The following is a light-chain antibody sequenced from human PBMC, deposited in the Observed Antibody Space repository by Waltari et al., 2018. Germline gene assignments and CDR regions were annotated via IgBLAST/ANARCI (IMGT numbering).Light chain of an antibody. V-gene: IGLV2-14*01. CDR2: EVS. CDR1: SSDVGGYNY. CDR3: SSYTSSSTLYV. Sequence: QSALTQPASVSGSPGQSITISCTGTSSDVGGYNYVSWYPHQPGKAPKLMIYEVSHRPSVVSKRFSGSQAGNAASLTISGLQADDEADYYCSSYTSSSTLYVFGTGTKVTVL. J-gene: IGLJ1*01.